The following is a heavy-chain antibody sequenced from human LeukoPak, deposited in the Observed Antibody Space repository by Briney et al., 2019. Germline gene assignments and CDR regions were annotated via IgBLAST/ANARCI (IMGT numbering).Heavy chain of an antibody. D-gene: IGHD3-9*01. V-gene: IGHV4-59*01. CDR3: AREGAGYSR. CDR1: GGSISDYY. CDR2: IYYSGST. Sequence: SETLSLTCTVSGGSISDYYWSWIRQPPGKGLEWIGYIYYSGSTNYNPSLKSRVTISVDTSKNQFSLKLSSVTAADTAVYYCAREGAGYSRWGQGTLVTVSS. J-gene: IGHJ4*02.